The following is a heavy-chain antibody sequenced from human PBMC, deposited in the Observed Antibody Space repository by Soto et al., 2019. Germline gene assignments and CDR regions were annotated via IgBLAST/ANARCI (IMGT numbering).Heavy chain of an antibody. Sequence: GGSLRLSCAASGFTFSSYAMSWVRQAPGKGLEWVSAISGSGGSTYYADSVKGRFTISRDNSKNTLYLQMNSLRAEDTAVYYCAKDSFDWLLNYYGMDVWGQGTTVTVSS. CDR3: AKDSFDWLLNYYGMDV. J-gene: IGHJ6*02. V-gene: IGHV3-23*01. CDR1: GFTFSSYA. CDR2: ISGSGGST. D-gene: IGHD3-9*01.